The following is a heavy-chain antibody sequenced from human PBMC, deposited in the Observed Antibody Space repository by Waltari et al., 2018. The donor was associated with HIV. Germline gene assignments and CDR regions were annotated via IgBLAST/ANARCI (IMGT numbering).Heavy chain of an antibody. V-gene: IGHV1-2*02. CDR3: ARLGYCSGGSCYRDFDY. CDR2: INPNSGGT. CDR1: GYTSTGYY. J-gene: IGHJ4*02. D-gene: IGHD2-15*01. Sequence: QVQLVQSGAEVKKPGASVQVSCKASGYTSTGYYMTRAPQATGQGLEWMGWINPNSGGTNYAQKFQGRVTMTRDTSISTAYMELSRLRSDDTAVYYCARLGYCSGGSCYRDFDYWGQGTLVTVSS.